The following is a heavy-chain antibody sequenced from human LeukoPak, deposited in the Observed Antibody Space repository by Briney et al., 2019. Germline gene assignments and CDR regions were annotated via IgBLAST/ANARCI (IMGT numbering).Heavy chain of an antibody. CDR1: GFTLSSYG. CDR3: AKEPIVGATIRLVSYAFDI. V-gene: IGHV3-30*18. J-gene: IGHJ3*02. D-gene: IGHD1-26*01. Sequence: PGGSLRLSCAASGFTLSSYGMHWVRQAPGKGLEWVAVISYDGSNKYYADSVKGRFTISRDNSKNTLYLQMNSLRAEDTAVYYCAKEPIVGATIRLVSYAFDIWGQGTMVTVSS. CDR2: ISYDGSNK.